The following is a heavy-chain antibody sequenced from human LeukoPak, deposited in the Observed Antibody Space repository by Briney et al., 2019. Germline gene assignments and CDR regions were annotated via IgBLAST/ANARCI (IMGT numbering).Heavy chain of an antibody. J-gene: IGHJ4*02. CDR1: GFTFSSYA. Sequence: GGSLRLSCAASGFTFSSYAMSWVRQAPGKGLEWVSAISGSGDSTYYADSVKGRFTISRDNSKNTLYLQMNSLRAEDTAVYYCARDSVVVTTIIRYFDYWGQGTLVTVSS. D-gene: IGHD2-21*02. CDR2: ISGSGDST. V-gene: IGHV3-23*01. CDR3: ARDSVVVTTIIRYFDY.